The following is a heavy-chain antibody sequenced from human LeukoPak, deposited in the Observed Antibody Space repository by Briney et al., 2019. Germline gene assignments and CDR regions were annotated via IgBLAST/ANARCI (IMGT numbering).Heavy chain of an antibody. D-gene: IGHD2-15*01. CDR1: GYTFTGYY. V-gene: IGHV1-2*04. Sequence: ASVKVSCKASGYTFTGYYIHCVRQAPGQGLEWMGWINPNSGGTNYAQKFQGWVTMTRDTSISTAYMELSRLRSDDTAVYYCARDGYYCSGGSCSHDYYYYYGMDVWGKGTTVTVSS. CDR3: ARDGYYCSGGSCSHDYYYYYGMDV. J-gene: IGHJ6*04. CDR2: INPNSGGT.